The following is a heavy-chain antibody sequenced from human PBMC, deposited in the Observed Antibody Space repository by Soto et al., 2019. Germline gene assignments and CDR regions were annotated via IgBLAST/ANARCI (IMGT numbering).Heavy chain of an antibody. Sequence: QVQLVQSGAEVKKPGSSVKVSCKASVGTFSSYTISWVRQAPGQGLEWMGRIIPILGIANYAQKFQGRVTITADKSTSTAYMELSSLRSEDTAVYYCARDRAGIVVVPAARVSRGFDPWGQGTLVTVSS. D-gene: IGHD2-2*01. CDR2: IIPILGIA. V-gene: IGHV1-69*08. CDR3: ARDRAGIVVVPAARVSRGFDP. J-gene: IGHJ5*02. CDR1: VGTFSSYT.